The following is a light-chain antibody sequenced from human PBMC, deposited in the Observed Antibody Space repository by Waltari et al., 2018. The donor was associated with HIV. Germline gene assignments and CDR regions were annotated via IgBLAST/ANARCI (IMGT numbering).Light chain of an antibody. CDR2: DVS. Sequence: QSALTQPASLSGSPVQSITISCRGTNSDVACYNYVSWYQQHPGKAPKLIIFDVSHRPSGISNRFSGSKSGNTASLTISGLQAEDEADYYCSSYTRSTTLDAVFGTGTKVSVL. CDR1: NSDVACYNY. V-gene: IGLV2-14*03. CDR3: SSYTRSTTLDAV. J-gene: IGLJ1*01.